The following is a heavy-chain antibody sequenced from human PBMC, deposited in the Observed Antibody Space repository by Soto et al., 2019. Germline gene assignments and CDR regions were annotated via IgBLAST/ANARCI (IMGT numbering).Heavy chain of an antibody. CDR2: ISGSGGST. D-gene: IGHD4-4*01. Sequence: GGSLRLSCAASGFTFSSYAMSWVRQAPGKGLEWVSAISGSGGSTYYADTVKGRFTISRDNSKNTLYLQMNSLRAEDTAVYYCAKVGYAYSKVSRYIDYWGQGTLVIVSS. CDR3: AKVGYAYSKVSRYIDY. V-gene: IGHV3-23*01. CDR1: GFTFSSYA. J-gene: IGHJ4*02.